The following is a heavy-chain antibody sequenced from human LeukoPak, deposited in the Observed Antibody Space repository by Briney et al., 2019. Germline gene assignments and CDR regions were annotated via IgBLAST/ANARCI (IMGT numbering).Heavy chain of an antibody. J-gene: IGHJ5*02. V-gene: IGHV4-34*01. CDR3: ARGRVVVPAAMSVGGNWFDP. D-gene: IGHD2-2*01. CDR1: GGSFSGYD. CDR2: INHSGST. Sequence: SETLSLTCAVYGGSFSGYDWSWIRQPPGKGLEWIGEINHSGSTNYNPSLKSRVTISVDTSKNQFSLKLSSVTAADTAVYYCARGRVVVPAAMSVGGNWFDPWGQGTLVTVSS.